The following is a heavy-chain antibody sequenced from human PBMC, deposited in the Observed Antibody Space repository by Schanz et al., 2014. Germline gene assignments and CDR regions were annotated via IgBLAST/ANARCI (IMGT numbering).Heavy chain of an antibody. Sequence: QVQLVESGGGVVQRGGSLRLSCAASGFIFSNYGMHWVRQAPGKGLEWVAFIWSDGSRTYHAESVKGRFTISRDNSRNTLYLQMDSLRDEDTALYYCARDRDAGGYDSWGQGTLVTVSS. V-gene: IGHV3-30*02. D-gene: IGHD2-8*02. CDR3: ARDRDAGGYDS. CDR2: IWSDGSRT. CDR1: GFIFSNYG. J-gene: IGHJ5*01.